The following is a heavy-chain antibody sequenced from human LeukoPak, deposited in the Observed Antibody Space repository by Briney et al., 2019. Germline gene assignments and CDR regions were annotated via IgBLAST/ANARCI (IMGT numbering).Heavy chain of an antibody. D-gene: IGHD6-13*01. CDR1: GFTFSSYS. V-gene: IGHV3-21*01. CDR3: ARDRSSSSWYVPFDY. Sequence: GGSLRLSCAASGFTFSSYSMNWVRQAPGKGLEWVSSISSSSSYIYYADSVKGRSTISRDNAKNSLYLQMNSLRAEDTAVYYCARDRSSSSWYVPFDYWGQGTLVTVSS. CDR2: ISSSSSYI. J-gene: IGHJ4*02.